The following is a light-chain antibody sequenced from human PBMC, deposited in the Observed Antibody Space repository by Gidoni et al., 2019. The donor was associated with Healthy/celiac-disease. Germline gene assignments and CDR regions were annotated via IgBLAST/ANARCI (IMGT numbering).Light chain of an antibody. V-gene: IGKV1D-8*03. Sequence: VIGITQSPSFLSASTGDSLTIRCRMNQVISIYLAWYQQTPETAPELLIYAASTLPSGVPSRCSGSGSATYFTLTISCLQSEDFASYYCQQYYSFPLTFGGGTKVEIK. CDR2: AAS. J-gene: IGKJ4*02. CDR3: QQYYSFPLT. CDR1: QVISIY.